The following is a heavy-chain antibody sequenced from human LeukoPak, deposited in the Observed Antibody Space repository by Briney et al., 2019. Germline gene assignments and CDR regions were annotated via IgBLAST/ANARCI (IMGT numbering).Heavy chain of an antibody. Sequence: SVKVSCKACGGTFSSYAISWVRQAPGQGLEWMGGIIPIFGTANYAQKFQGRVTITADESTSTAYMELSSLRSEDTAVYYCARTLFTIFGVVTDYYYYGMDVWGQGTTVTVSS. CDR1: GGTFSSYA. CDR3: ARTLFTIFGVVTDYYYYGMDV. CDR2: IIPIFGTA. J-gene: IGHJ6*02. D-gene: IGHD3-3*01. V-gene: IGHV1-69*13.